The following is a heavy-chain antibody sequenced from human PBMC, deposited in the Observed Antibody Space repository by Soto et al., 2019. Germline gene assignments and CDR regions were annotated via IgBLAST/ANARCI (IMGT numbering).Heavy chain of an antibody. CDR2: TYYRSKWYN. Sequence: PSQTLSLTCAISGDSVSSNSASWNWIRQSPSRDLEWLGRTYYRSKWYNDYALSVKSRITINPDTSKNQFSLQLNSVTPEDTAVYYCARGHCSSGCRIDYWGQGTLGTVSS. CDR3: ARGHCSSGCRIDY. D-gene: IGHD2-2*01. J-gene: IGHJ4*02. V-gene: IGHV6-1*01. CDR1: GDSVSSNSAS.